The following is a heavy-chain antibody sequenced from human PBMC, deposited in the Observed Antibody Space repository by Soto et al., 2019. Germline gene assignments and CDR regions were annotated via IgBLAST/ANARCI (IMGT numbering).Heavy chain of an antibody. V-gene: IGHV3-30*18. D-gene: IGHD3-3*01. Sequence: QVQLVESGGGVVQPGRSLRLSCAASGFTFSSYGMHWVRQAPGKGLEWVAVISYDGSNKYYADSVKGRFTISRDNSKNTLYLQMNSLRAEDTAVYYCAKDGRDFWSGHGIYYYYYYMDVWGKGTTVTVSS. CDR1: GFTFSSYG. CDR3: AKDGRDFWSGHGIYYYYYYMDV. CDR2: ISYDGSNK. J-gene: IGHJ6*03.